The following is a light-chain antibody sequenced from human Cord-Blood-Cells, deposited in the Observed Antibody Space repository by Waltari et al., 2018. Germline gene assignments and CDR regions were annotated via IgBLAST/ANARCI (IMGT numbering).Light chain of an antibody. CDR3: SSYTSSSTWV. CDR1: SSDVGGYNY. CDR2: DVS. J-gene: IGLJ3*02. V-gene: IGLV2-14*03. Sequence: QSALTQPASVSGSPGQSITISCTGTSSDVGGYNYVSWYQQPPGKAPKLMIYDVSYRPSGVSNRFSGSKSGNTASLTISGLQAEDEADYYCSSYTSSSTWVFGGGTKLTVL.